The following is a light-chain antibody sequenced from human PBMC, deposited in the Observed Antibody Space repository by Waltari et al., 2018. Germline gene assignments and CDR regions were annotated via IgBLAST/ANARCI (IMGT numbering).Light chain of an antibody. V-gene: IGLV3-19*01. CDR3: SSRELSGHVV. J-gene: IGLJ2*01. CDR2: GKN. CDR1: ILRTYY. Sequence: SSDLTQDPAVSVALGQTVRITCQGDILRTYYGNWCRQKPGQPPELVIYGKNNRPSGIPDRFSASSSVNTASLIIAGAKAEDEADYYCSSRELSGHVVFGGGTRLTVL.